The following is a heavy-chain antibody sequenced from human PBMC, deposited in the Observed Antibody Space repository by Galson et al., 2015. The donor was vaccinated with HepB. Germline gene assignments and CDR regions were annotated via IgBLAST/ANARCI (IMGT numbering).Heavy chain of an antibody. D-gene: IGHD3-22*01. CDR3: AKDQPPPYYYDSSGYYRDAFDI. Sequence: SLRLSCAASGFTFSSYAMSWVRQAPGKGLEWVSAISGSGGSTYYADSVKGRFTISRDNSKNTLYLQMNSLRAEDTAVYYCAKDQPPPYYYDSSGYYRDAFDIWGQGTMVTVSS. J-gene: IGHJ3*02. V-gene: IGHV3-23*01. CDR1: GFTFSSYA. CDR2: ISGSGGST.